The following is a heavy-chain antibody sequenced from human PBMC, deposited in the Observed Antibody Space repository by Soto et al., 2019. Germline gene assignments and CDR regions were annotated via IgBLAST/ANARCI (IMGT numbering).Heavy chain of an antibody. V-gene: IGHV1-18*01. Sequence: QVQLAQSGAEVKKPGASVKLSCKASGYTYTSYDVIWVRQAPGQGLEWMGWISTYNGDTRYAQKLQGRVTMTSDTSATTAYLELRSLTSDDTALYYCAREGEQVSYLSHWGQGTLVTVSS. CDR1: GYTYTSYD. J-gene: IGHJ4*02. CDR2: ISTYNGDT. CDR3: AREGEQVSYLSH. D-gene: IGHD2-21*01.